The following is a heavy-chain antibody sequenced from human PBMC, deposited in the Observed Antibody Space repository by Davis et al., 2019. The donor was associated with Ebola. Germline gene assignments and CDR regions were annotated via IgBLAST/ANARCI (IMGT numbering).Heavy chain of an antibody. CDR1: GGSISSSNW. J-gene: IGHJ5*02. V-gene: IGHV4-4*02. CDR3: ARERYCSGGSCYQNWFDP. Sequence: MPGGSLRLSCAVSGGSISSSNWWSWDRQPPGKGLEWIGEIYHSGSTSYNPSLKSRVTISVDKSKNQFSLKLSSVTAADTAVYYCARERYCSGGSCYQNWFDPWGQGTLVTVSS. CDR2: IYHSGST. D-gene: IGHD2-15*01.